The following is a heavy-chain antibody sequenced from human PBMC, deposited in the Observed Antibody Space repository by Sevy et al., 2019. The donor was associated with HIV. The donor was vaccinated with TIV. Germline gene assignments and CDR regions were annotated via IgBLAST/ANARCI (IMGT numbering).Heavy chain of an antibody. V-gene: IGHV3-7*03. Sequence: GGSLRLSCVASGFNFRNFWMSWVRQAPGKGLECVADIKQDGSEAYYVDSVKGRFTISRDNAKNSLYLQMNSLRDEDTVMYFCVRDKEVGASIFDAWGQGTPVTVSS. CDR3: VRDKEVGASIFDA. J-gene: IGHJ5*02. D-gene: IGHD1-26*01. CDR1: GFNFRNFW. CDR2: IKQDGSEA.